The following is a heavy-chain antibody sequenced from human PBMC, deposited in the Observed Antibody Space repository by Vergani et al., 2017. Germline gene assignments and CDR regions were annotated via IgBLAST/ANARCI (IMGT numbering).Heavy chain of an antibody. V-gene: IGHV3-33*01. CDR1: GFTLSTYG. CDR2: IWYDGSNK. D-gene: IGHD6-6*01. CDR3: ARDAVPYSSSSPYYYYYYGMDV. J-gene: IGHJ6*02. Sequence: QVQLVESGGGVVQPGRSLRLSCAASGFTLSTYGMHWVRQAPGQGLEWVAVIWYDGSNKYYADSVKGRLTISRDNSKNTLYLQMNSLRAEETAVYYCARDAVPYSSSSPYYYYYYGMDVWGQGTTVTVSS.